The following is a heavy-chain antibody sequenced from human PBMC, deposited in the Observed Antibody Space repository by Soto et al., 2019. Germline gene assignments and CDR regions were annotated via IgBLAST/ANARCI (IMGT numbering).Heavy chain of an antibody. CDR1: GYSFTTYW. Sequence: EVQLVQSGAEVRKPGESLKISCKGSGYSFTTYWIGWVRQIPGKGLECMGIIYPGDSDTRYGPSFQGQVTISADKSISTAYLQWSSLKASDTAMYYCARQAAAGKYYYGMDVWGQGTTVTVSS. D-gene: IGHD6-13*01. CDR2: IYPGDSDT. V-gene: IGHV5-51*01. J-gene: IGHJ6*02. CDR3: ARQAAAGKYYYGMDV.